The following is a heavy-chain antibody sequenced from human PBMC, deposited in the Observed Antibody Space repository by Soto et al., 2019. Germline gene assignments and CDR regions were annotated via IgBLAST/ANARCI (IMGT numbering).Heavy chain of an antibody. Sequence: GGSLRLSCAASGFTFDDYAMHWVRQAPGKGLEWVSGISWNSGSIGYADSVKGRFTISRDNAKNSLYLQMNSLRAEDTALYYCAKDMFGYYYYMDVWGKGTTVTVSS. CDR2: ISWNSGSI. CDR3: AKDMFGYYYYMDV. D-gene: IGHD3-10*02. CDR1: GFTFDDYA. J-gene: IGHJ6*03. V-gene: IGHV3-9*01.